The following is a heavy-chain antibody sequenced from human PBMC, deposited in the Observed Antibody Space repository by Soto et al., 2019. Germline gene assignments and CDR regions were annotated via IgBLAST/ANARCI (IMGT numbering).Heavy chain of an antibody. CDR1: GGSISSYY. CDR2: IYYSGST. D-gene: IGHD2-15*01. J-gene: IGHJ4*02. CDR3: ARGIVVVVAAISLFDY. V-gene: IGHV4-59*12. Sequence: SETLSLTCTVSGGSISSYYWSWIRQPPGKGLEWIGYIYYSGSTNYNPSLKSRVTISVDTSKNQFSLKLSSVTAADTAVYYCARGIVVVVAAISLFDYWGQGTLVTVSS.